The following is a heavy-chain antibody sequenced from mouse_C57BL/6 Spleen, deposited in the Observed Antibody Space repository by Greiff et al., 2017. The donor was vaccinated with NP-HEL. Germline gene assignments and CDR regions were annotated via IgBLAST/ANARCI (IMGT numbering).Heavy chain of an antibody. D-gene: IGHD2-5*01. V-gene: IGHV5-4*01. CDR2: ISDGGSYT. CDR1: GFTFSSYA. CDR3: ARGGTYYSNYDWYFDV. Sequence: VQLQQSGGGLVKPGGSLKLSCAASGFTFSSYAMSWVRQTPEKRLEWVATISDGGSYTYYPDNVKGRFTISRDNAKNNLYLQMSHLKSEDTAMYYCARGGTYYSNYDWYFDVWGTGTTVTVSS. J-gene: IGHJ1*03.